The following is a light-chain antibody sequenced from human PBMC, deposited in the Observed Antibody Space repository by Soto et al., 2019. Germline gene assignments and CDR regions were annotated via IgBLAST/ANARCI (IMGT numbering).Light chain of an antibody. Sequence: QSVLTQPASVSGSPGQSITISCTGTSSDVGAYNYVSWYQHHPGKAPKHIIYDVGNWPSQVPNRFSGSKSGNTASLTISGLQAEDEADYYCSSYTTTTSVVFGGGTKVTVL. CDR1: SSDVGAYNY. J-gene: IGLJ2*01. CDR3: SSYTTTTSVV. V-gene: IGLV2-14*03. CDR2: DVG.